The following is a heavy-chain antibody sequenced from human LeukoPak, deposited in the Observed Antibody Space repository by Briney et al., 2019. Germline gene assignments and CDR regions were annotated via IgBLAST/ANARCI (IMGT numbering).Heavy chain of an antibody. CDR2: IYYSGST. D-gene: IGHD5-18*01. Sequence: NPSETLSLTCTVSGGSISSYYWSWIRQPPGKGLEWIGYIYYSGSTNYNPSLKSRVTISVDTSKNQFSLKLSSVTAADTAVYYCARVRYSYGPAYSVWGQGTTVTVSS. CDR1: GGSISSYY. J-gene: IGHJ6*02. V-gene: IGHV4-59*01. CDR3: ARVRYSYGPAYSV.